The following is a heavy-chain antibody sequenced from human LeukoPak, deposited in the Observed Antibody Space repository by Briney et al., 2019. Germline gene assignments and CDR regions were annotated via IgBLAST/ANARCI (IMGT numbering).Heavy chain of an antibody. CDR2: ISCSSTYI. J-gene: IGHJ4*02. CDR3: ARVPYCGGDCYAPTDS. Sequence: GGSLRLSCAASGFTFSSYSMNWVRQVPGTGLEWVSSISCSSTYIYYADSIKGRFTISRDNAKNSLYLQMNSLRAEDTAVYYCARVPYCGGDCYAPTDSWGQGTLVTVSS. V-gene: IGHV3-21*01. CDR1: GFTFSSYS. D-gene: IGHD2-21*02.